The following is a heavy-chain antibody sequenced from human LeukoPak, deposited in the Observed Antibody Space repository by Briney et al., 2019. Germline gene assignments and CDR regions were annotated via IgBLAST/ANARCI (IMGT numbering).Heavy chain of an antibody. J-gene: IGHJ6*03. CDR3: ARQGSSSGYYCYMDV. V-gene: IGHV5-51*01. CDR1: GYSFTSYW. CDR2: IYPGDSDT. D-gene: IGHD6-6*01. Sequence: GESLKISCKGSGYSFTSYWIGWVRQMPGKGLEWMGIIYPGDSDTRYSPSFQGQVTISADKSISTAYLQWSSLKASDTAMYYCARQGSSSGYYCYMDVWGKGTTVTVSS.